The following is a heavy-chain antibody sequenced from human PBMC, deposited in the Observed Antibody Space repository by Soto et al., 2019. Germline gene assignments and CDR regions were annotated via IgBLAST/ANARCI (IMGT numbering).Heavy chain of an antibody. V-gene: IGHV1-58*02. J-gene: IGHJ3*02. CDR2: IVVGSGNT. Sequence: ASVKVSCKACGFSFTSSAMQWVRQARGQRLEWIGWIVVGSGNTNYAQKFQERVTITRDMSTSTAYMELSSLRSEDTAVYYCAAEYSGYDSLDAFDIWGQGTMVTVSS. CDR3: AAEYSGYDSLDAFDI. D-gene: IGHD5-12*01. CDR1: GFSFTSSA.